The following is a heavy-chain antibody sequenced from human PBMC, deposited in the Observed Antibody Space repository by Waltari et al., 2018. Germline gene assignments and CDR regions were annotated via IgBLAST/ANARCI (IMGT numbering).Heavy chain of an antibody. CDR2: INPNSGGT. CDR1: GYTFTGYY. CDR3: ARYYDFWSGYVWPQYYFDY. V-gene: IGHV1-2*02. Sequence: QVQLVQSGAEVKKPGASVKVSCKASGYTFTGYYMHWVRQAPGQGLEWMGWINPNSGGTNYAQKFQGRVTMTRDTSISTAYMELSRLRSDDTAVYYCARYYDFWSGYVWPQYYFDYWGQGTLVTVSS. J-gene: IGHJ4*02. D-gene: IGHD3-3*01.